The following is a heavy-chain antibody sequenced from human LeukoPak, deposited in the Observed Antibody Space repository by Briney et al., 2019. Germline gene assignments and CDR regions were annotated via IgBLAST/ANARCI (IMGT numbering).Heavy chain of an antibody. CDR3: ARMKTTVVTLAIGYYYYMDV. CDR2: IKQDGSDK. J-gene: IGHJ6*03. D-gene: IGHD4-23*01. CDR1: GFTFSSYW. V-gene: IGHV3-7*01. Sequence: AGGSLRLPCAASGFTFSSYWMSWVRQAPGKGLEWVANIKQDGSDKYYVDSVKGRFTISRDNAKNSLYLQMNSLRAEDTAVYYCARMKTTVVTLAIGYYYYMDVWGKGTTVTVSS.